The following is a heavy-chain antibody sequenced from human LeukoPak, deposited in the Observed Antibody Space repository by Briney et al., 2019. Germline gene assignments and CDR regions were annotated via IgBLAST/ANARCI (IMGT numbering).Heavy chain of an antibody. J-gene: IGHJ3*02. V-gene: IGHV1-69*05. CDR3: ARVFYYDSSGYYYRAFDI. CDR2: IIPIFGTA. Sequence: ASVKVSCKASGGTFSSYAISWVRQAPGQGLEWMGGIIPIFGTANYAQKFQGRVTITTDESTSTAYMELSSLRSEDTAVYYCARVFYYDSSGYYYRAFDIWGQGTMVTVSS. CDR1: GGTFSSYA. D-gene: IGHD3-22*01.